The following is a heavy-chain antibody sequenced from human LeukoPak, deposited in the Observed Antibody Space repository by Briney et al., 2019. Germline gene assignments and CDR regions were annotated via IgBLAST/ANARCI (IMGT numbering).Heavy chain of an antibody. CDR2: ISSSDGTR. D-gene: IGHD6-19*01. J-gene: IGHJ4*02. Sequence: PGGSLRLSCAASGFTFCSYEMNWVRQAPGKGLEWVSYISSSDGTRTYADSVKGRFTISRDNTKNSLYLEMNSLRAEDTAVYYCAREIVSAVAGNFDYWGQGTLVTVSS. CDR3: AREIVSAVAGNFDY. CDR1: GFTFCSYE. V-gene: IGHV3-48*03.